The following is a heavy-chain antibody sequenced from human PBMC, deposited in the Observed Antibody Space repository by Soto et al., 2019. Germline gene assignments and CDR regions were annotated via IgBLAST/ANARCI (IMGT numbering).Heavy chain of an antibody. CDR3: ARGAGIAAAGNYYYGMDV. D-gene: IGHD6-13*01. Sequence: SDTLSLTCALYGVSFSGSYLGWIRQPPGKGLEWIGEINHSGSTNYNPSLKSRVTISVDTSKNQFSLKLSSVTAADTAVYYCARGAGIAAAGNYYYGMDVWGQGTTVS. V-gene: IGHV4-34*01. CDR2: INHSGST. J-gene: IGHJ6*02. CDR1: GVSFSGSY.